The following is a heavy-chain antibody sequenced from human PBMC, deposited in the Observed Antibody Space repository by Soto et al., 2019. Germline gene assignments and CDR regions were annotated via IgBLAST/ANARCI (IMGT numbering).Heavy chain of an antibody. CDR2: IIPIFGTA. V-gene: IGHV1-69*13. J-gene: IGHJ6*02. CDR3: ARWSSSGSSYYYYYAMDV. CDR1: GGTFSSYA. Sequence: SVKVSCKASGGTFSSYAISWVRQAPGQGLEWMGGIIPIFGTANYAQKFQGRVTITADESTSTAYMELSSLRSEDTAVYYCARWSSSGSSYYYYYAMDVWGPGTTVTLSS. D-gene: IGHD6-6*01.